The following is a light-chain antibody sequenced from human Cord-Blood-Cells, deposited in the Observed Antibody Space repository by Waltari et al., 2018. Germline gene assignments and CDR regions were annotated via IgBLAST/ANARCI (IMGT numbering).Light chain of an antibody. J-gene: IGLJ3*02. CDR1: SSDVGSYNF. V-gene: IGLV2-23*01. CDR3: CSYAGSSTLV. CDR2: ECS. Sequence: QSALTQPASVSGSPGQSITISCTGTSSDVGSYNFVAWYQQHPGKAPKLMIYECSKRPSGVSNRFSGSKSGNTASLTISGLQAEDEADYYCCSYAGSSTLVFGGGTKLTVL.